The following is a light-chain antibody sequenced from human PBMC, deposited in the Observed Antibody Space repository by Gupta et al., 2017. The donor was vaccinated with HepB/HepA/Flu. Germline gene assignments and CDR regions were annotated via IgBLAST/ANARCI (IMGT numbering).Light chain of an antibody. CDR2: WAS. J-gene: IGKJ2*04. Sequence: DIVMTQSPDSLAVPLGERATINCKSSQSVFFGSNNKNCLAWYQQKPGQPPKLLIYWASTRESGVPDRFSGSGSGTDFTLTISSLQAEDVAVYYCQQYYSTPCSFGQGTKLEIK. CDR1: QSVFFGSNNKNC. CDR3: QQYYSTPCS. V-gene: IGKV4-1*01.